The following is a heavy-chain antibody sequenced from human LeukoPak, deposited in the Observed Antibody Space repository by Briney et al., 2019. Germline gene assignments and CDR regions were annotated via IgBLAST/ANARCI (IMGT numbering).Heavy chain of an antibody. V-gene: IGHV3-53*01. Sequence: GGSLRLSCAASGFTFSDYYMSWIRQAPGKGLEWVSVIYSGGSTYYADSVKGRFTISRDNSKNTLYLQMNSLRAEDTAVYYCARASGSTRGTQAFDYWGQGTLVTVSS. D-gene: IGHD2-2*01. CDR2: IYSGGST. CDR3: ARASGSTRGTQAFDY. J-gene: IGHJ4*02. CDR1: GFTFSDYY.